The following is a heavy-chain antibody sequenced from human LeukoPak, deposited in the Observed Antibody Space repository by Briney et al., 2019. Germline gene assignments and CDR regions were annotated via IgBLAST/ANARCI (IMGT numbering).Heavy chain of an antibody. CDR2: VFDSGRT. CDR1: GGSMTTHH. D-gene: IGHD5-18*01. J-gene: IGHJ4*02. V-gene: IGHV4-59*11. CDR3: TTIKRGDIFGYFDF. Sequence: SEILSLTCTVSGGSMTTHHWNWIRQTPGKGLEWIGYVFDSGRTKVNPSLKSRVTLSADTSKNQLSLRLSSVTAADTAMYYCTTIKRGDIFGYFDFWGQGILVTVSS.